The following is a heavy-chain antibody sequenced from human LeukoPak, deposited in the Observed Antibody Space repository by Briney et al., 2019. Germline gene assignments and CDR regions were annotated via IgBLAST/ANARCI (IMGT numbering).Heavy chain of an antibody. V-gene: IGHV4-39*07. D-gene: IGHD2-2*01. CDR3: ARDLGLYSAASNY. CDR1: GGSISSSSYY. Sequence: SETLSLTCTVSGGSISSSSYYWGWIRQPPGKGLEWIGSIYYSGSTYYNPSLKSRVTISVDTSKNQFSLKLSSVTAADTAVYYCARDLGLYSAASNYWGQGTLVTVSS. CDR2: IYYSGST. J-gene: IGHJ4*02.